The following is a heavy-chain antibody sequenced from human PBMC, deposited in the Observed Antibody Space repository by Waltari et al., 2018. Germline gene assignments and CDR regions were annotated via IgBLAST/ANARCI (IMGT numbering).Heavy chain of an antibody. Sequence: QVQLVQSGAEVKKPGASVKVSCKASGYTFTSYAMHWVRQAPGQGLEWMGWINAGNGNTKYSQKFQGRVTITRDTSASTAYMELSSLRSEDTAVYYCARDGDSSSWYHRPHNWFDPWGQGTLVTVSS. D-gene: IGHD6-13*01. CDR1: GYTFTSYA. CDR2: INAGNGNT. J-gene: IGHJ5*02. V-gene: IGHV1-3*01. CDR3: ARDGDSSSWYHRPHNWFDP.